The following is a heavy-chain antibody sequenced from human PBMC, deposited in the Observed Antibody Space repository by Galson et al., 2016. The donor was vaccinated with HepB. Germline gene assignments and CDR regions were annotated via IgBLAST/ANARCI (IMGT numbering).Heavy chain of an antibody. Sequence: QSGAEVKKPGESLKISCKGSGYNFASYWIGWVRQMPGKGLEWMGIIYPGDSDSRYSPSFQGQVTFSADKSNNTAYLQWRSLKASDTAMYYCARLKDFWSGYHLDYWGQGTLVTVSS. CDR3: ARLKDFWSGYHLDY. V-gene: IGHV5-51*01. J-gene: IGHJ4*02. D-gene: IGHD3-3*01. CDR2: IYPGDSDS. CDR1: GYNFASYW.